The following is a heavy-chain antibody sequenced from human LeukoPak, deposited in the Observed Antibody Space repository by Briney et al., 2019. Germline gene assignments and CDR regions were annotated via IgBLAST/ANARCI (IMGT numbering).Heavy chain of an antibody. CDR2: ISGSGGST. CDR3: ARESGIVGAPWAFDI. CDR1: GFTFSSYA. V-gene: IGHV3-23*01. J-gene: IGHJ3*02. Sequence: GGSLRLSRAASGFTFSSYAMSWVRQAPGKGLEWVSAISGSGGSTYYADSVKGRFTISRDNSMNTLYLQMNSLRAEDTAVYYCARESGIVGAPWAFDIWGQGTMVTVSS. D-gene: IGHD1-26*01.